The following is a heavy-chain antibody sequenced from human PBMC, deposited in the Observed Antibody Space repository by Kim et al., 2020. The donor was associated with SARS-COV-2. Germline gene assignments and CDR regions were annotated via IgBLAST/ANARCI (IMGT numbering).Heavy chain of an antibody. Sequence: STIYADSVKGKFTISRDNSKNTLYLQMSSLRAEDTAVYYCVRYSSYGMDVWGQGTTVTVSS. CDR2: ST. V-gene: IGHV3-64D*06. J-gene: IGHJ6*02. D-gene: IGHD6-19*01. CDR3: VRYSSYGMDV.